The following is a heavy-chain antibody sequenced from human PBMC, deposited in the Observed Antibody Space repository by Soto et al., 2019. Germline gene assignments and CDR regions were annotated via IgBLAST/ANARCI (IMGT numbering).Heavy chain of an antibody. CDR2: LTGSGGST. V-gene: IGHV3-23*01. D-gene: IGHD3-10*01. Sequence: EVQLLESGGGLVQPGGSLRLSCAASGFTFSNYAMTWVRQAPGKGLEWVSTLTGSGGSTYYADSVKGRFTISRDNSKNTLYLQMKSLRVEDKALYYCAKDRLVPGVIAQETGYWGQGTLVTVSS. CDR1: GFTFSNYA. J-gene: IGHJ4*02. CDR3: AKDRLVPGVIAQETGY.